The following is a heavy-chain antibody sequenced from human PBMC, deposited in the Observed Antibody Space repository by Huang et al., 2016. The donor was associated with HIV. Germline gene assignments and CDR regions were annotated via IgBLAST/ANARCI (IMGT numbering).Heavy chain of an antibody. J-gene: IGHJ3*02. Sequence: QVQLVQSGSELKKPGASVKVSCKASGYSFTNYGVHWVRQAPGRGREWRGLMNAGTGRPRYAQDFTGRFVFSLDTSVSTAYLQISSLKPEDSAIYYCVRVRRVTDRYCVADCNTIDTFDIWGQGTLVTVSA. D-gene: IGHD2-21*02. CDR3: VRVRRVTDRYCVADCNTIDTFDI. CDR1: GYSFTNYG. V-gene: IGHV7-4-1*02. CDR2: MNAGTGRP.